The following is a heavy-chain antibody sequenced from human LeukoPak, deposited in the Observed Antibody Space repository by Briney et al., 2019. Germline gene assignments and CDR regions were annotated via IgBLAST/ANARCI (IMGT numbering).Heavy chain of an antibody. Sequence: PGGSLRLSCAASGFTLSSYAMHWVRQAPGKGLEWVALISYDGSSKYYADSVKGRFTISRDNSKNTLYLQMSSLRAEDTAVYYCAREVGDEIAAAGLFDYWGQGTLVTVSS. CDR3: AREVGDEIAAAGLFDY. J-gene: IGHJ4*02. CDR1: GFTLSSYA. V-gene: IGHV3-30-3*01. CDR2: ISYDGSSK. D-gene: IGHD6-13*01.